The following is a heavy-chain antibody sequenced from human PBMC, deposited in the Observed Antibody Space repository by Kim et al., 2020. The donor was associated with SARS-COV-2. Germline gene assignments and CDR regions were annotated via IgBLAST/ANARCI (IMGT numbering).Heavy chain of an antibody. CDR1: GGSISSGGYY. CDR2: IYYSGST. CDR3: ARVVYSGYAIQYYFDY. J-gene: IGHJ4*02. D-gene: IGHD5-12*01. Sequence: SETLSLTCTVSGGSISSGGYYWSWIRQHPGKGLEWIGYIYYSGSTYYNPSLKSRVTISVDTSKNQFSLKLSSVTAADTAVYYCARVVYSGYAIQYYFDYWGQGTLVTVSS. V-gene: IGHV4-31*03.